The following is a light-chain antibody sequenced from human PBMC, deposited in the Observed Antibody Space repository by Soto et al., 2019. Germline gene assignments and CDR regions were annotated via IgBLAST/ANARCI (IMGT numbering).Light chain of an antibody. CDR3: QQYNSYSQT. CDR1: QSISSW. CDR2: DAS. J-gene: IGKJ1*01. Sequence: DIQMTQSPSTLSTSVGDRVTITCRASQSISSWLAWYQQKPGKAPKLLIYDASSLESGVPSRFSGSGSGTEFTLTISSLQADDFATYYCQQYNSYSQTFGQGTKVDIK. V-gene: IGKV1-5*01.